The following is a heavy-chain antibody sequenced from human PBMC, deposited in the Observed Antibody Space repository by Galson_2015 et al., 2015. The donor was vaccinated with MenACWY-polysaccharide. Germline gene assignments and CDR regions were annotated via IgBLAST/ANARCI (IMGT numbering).Heavy chain of an antibody. J-gene: IGHJ6*02. V-gene: IGHV3-30-3*01. D-gene: IGHD2-2*01. CDR2: ISYDGSNK. CDR1: GFIFSSYA. CDR3: ARAYCDRTTCYGMDV. Sequence: SLRLSCAASGFIFSSYAIHWVRQAPGKGLDWVAVISYDGSNKYYADSARGRFTISRDNYKNTLYLQMNSLRLEDTAVYYCARAYCDRTTCYGMDVRGQGTTVTVSS.